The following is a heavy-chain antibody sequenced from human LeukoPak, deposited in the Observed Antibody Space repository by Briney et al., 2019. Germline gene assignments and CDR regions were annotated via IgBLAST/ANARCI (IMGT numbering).Heavy chain of an antibody. D-gene: IGHD1-26*01. V-gene: IGHV1-2*02. CDR3: ARDRDSGSYYDFDY. Sequence: ASVKVSCKASGYTFTGYYMHWVRQAPGQGLEWMGWVNTNSGGTNYPQKFQGRVTMTRDTSISTAYMELSRLRSDDTAVYYCARDRDSGSYYDFDYWGQGTLVTVSS. CDR1: GYTFTGYY. CDR2: VNTNSGGT. J-gene: IGHJ4*02.